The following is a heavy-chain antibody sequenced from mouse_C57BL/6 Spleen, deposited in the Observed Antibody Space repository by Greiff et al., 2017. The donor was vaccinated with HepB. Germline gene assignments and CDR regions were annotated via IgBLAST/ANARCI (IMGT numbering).Heavy chain of an antibody. CDR1: GYTFTSYW. D-gene: IGHD1-1*01. J-gene: IGHJ4*01. CDR2: IYPSDSET. Sequence: VQLQQPGAELVRPGSSVKLSCKAPGYTFTSYWMDWVKQRPGQGLEWIGNIYPSDSETHYNQKFKDKATLTVDKSSSTAYMQLSSLTSEDSAVYYCARGYYYYGSSYAMDYWGQGTSVTVSS. CDR3: ARGYYYYGSSYAMDY. V-gene: IGHV1-61*01.